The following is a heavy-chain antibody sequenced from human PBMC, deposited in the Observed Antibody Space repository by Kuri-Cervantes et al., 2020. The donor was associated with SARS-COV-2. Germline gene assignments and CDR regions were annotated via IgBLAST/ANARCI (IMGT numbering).Heavy chain of an antibody. V-gene: IGHV1-2*02. J-gene: IGHJ3*02. D-gene: IGHD1-20*01. CDR3: ARDRSLITELHDAFDI. Sequence: ASVKVSCKASGYTSTGYYMHWVRQAPGQGLEWMGWINPNSGGTNYAQKFQGRVTMTRDTSISTAYMELSRLRSDDTAVYYCARDRSLITELHDAFDIWGQGTMVTVSS. CDR2: INPNSGGT. CDR1: GYTSTGYY.